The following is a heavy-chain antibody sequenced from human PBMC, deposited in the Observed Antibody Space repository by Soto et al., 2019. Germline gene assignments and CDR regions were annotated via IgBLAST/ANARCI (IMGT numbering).Heavy chain of an antibody. V-gene: IGHV4-34*01. CDR1: GGSFSGYY. Sequence: SETLSLTCAVYGGSFSGYYWSWIRQPPGKGLEWIGEINHSGSTNYNPSLKSRVTISVDTSKSQFSLKLSSVTAADTAVYYCARGHPKFGYWGQGALVTVSS. J-gene: IGHJ4*02. CDR2: INHSGST. CDR3: ARGHPKFGY.